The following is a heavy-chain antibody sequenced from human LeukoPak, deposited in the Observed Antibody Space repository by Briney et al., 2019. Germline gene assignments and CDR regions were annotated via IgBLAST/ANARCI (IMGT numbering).Heavy chain of an antibody. J-gene: IGHJ4*02. Sequence: GGSLRLSCAASGFTFSKAWMSWVRQAPGKGLEWVGRIKSKSDGETTDYAAPVKGGFTMSRDDSKNTLYLQMNSLHTEDTAVYYCTTISLVVVSATGGGFWGQGTLVTVSS. CDR2: IKSKSDGETT. CDR3: TTISLVVVSATGGGF. V-gene: IGHV3-15*01. D-gene: IGHD2-21*01. CDR1: GFTFSKAW.